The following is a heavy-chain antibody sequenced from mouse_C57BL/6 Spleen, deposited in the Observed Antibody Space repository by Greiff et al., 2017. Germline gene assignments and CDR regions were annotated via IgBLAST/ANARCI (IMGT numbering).Heavy chain of an antibody. CDR1: GFNIKNTY. Sequence: VQLQQSVAELVRPGASVKLSCTASGFNIKNTYMHWVKQRPEQGLEWIGRIDPANGNTKYAPKFQGKATITADTSSNTAYLQLSSLTSEDTAISYCDLLTGTYYYAMDYWGQGTSVTVSS. CDR2: IDPANGNT. V-gene: IGHV14-3*01. D-gene: IGHD4-1*01. CDR3: DLLTGTYYYAMDY. J-gene: IGHJ4*01.